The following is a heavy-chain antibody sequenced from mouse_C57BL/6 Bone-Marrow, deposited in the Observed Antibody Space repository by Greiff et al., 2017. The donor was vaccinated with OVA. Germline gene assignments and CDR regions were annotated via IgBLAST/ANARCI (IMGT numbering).Heavy chain of an antibody. CDR1: GFSLTSYA. D-gene: IGHD2-2*01. Sequence: VQLQQSGPGLVAPSQSLSITCTVSGFSLTSYAISWVRQPPGKGLEWLGVIWTGGGTNYNSALKSRLSISKDNSKSQVFLKMNSLQTDDTARYYCARNWGLSYYAMDYWGQGTSVTVSS. CDR2: IWTGGGT. CDR3: ARNWGLSYYAMDY. V-gene: IGHV2-9-1*01. J-gene: IGHJ4*01.